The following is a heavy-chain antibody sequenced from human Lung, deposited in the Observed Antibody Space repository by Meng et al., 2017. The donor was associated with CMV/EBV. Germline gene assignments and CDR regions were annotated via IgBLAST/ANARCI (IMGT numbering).Heavy chain of an antibody. D-gene: IGHD3-22*01. CDR1: GFALRHYS. J-gene: IGHJ4*02. CDR2: ISRSSESL. Sequence: SGFALRHYSMNWVRRAPGKGLGWVASISRSSESLNYTDSLKGRFTISRDNAKNSLYLQMNSLRAEDTAVYYCARDWGYFDSNTHDYWGQGTLVTVSS. V-gene: IGHV3-21*06. CDR3: ARDWGYFDSNTHDY.